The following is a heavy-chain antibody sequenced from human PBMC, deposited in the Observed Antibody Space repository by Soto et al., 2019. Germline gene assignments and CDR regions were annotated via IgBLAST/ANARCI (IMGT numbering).Heavy chain of an antibody. CDR2: IWYDGSNK. D-gene: IGHD1-26*01. Sequence: GGSLRLSCAASGFTFSSYGMHWVRQAPGKGLEWVAVIWYDGSNKYYADSVKGRFTISRDNSKNTLYLQMNSLRAEDTSVYYCASDLGRRGSLRYYFDYWGQGTLVTVSS. J-gene: IGHJ4*02. CDR3: ASDLGRRGSLRYYFDY. CDR1: GFTFSSYG. V-gene: IGHV3-33*01.